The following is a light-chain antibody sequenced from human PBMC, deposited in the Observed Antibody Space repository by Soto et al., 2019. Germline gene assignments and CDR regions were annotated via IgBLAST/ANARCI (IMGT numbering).Light chain of an antibody. V-gene: IGLV4-69*01. J-gene: IGLJ2*01. CDR1: SGHSSYA. CDR3: QTWGTGILV. CDR2: LNSDGSH. Sequence: QPVLTQSPSASASLGASVKLTCTLSSGHSSYAIAWHQQQPEKGPRYLMKLNSDGSHSKGDGIPDRFSGSSSGAERYLTISSLQSEDEADYYCQTWGTGILVFGGGTKLIVL.